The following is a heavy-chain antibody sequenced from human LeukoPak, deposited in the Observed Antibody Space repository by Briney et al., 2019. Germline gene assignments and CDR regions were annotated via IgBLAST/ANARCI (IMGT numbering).Heavy chain of an antibody. D-gene: IGHD2-15*01. V-gene: IGHV1-69*06. CDR2: IIPIFGTA. Sequence: SVKVSCKASGGTFSSYAISWVRQAPGQGLEWMGGIIPIFGTANYAQKFQGRVTITADKSTSTACMELSSLRSEDTAVYYCARHKPGYCSGGSCARFDPWGQGTLVTVSS. CDR3: ARHKPGYCSGGSCARFDP. J-gene: IGHJ5*02. CDR1: GGTFSSYA.